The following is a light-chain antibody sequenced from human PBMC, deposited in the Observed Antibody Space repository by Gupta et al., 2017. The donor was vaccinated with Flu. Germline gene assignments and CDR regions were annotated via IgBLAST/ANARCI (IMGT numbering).Light chain of an antibody. CDR1: ALPKQY. Sequence: GQTARVTCSGEALPKQYAYWYQQKPVQAPVLLIYKDSESPSGSPERFSGSSSGTTGTLTISGVQAEDEADYYCQSADSSGTSWVFGGGTKLTVL. J-gene: IGLJ3*02. V-gene: IGLV3-25*03. CDR3: QSADSSGTSWV. CDR2: KDS.